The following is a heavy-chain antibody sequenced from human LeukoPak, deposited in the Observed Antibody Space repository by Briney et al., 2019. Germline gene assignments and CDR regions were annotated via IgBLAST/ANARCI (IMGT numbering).Heavy chain of an antibody. CDR3: ASFGCSSTSCYRGGRALDI. CDR1: GGTFSSYA. D-gene: IGHD2-2*02. V-gene: IGHV1-69*05. CDR2: IIPIFGTA. Sequence: SVKVSCKASGGTFSSYAISWVRQAPGQGLEWMGGIIPIFGTANYAQKFQGRVTITTDESTSTAYMELSSLRSEDTAVYYCASFGCSSTSCYRGGRALDIWGQGTMVTVSS. J-gene: IGHJ3*02.